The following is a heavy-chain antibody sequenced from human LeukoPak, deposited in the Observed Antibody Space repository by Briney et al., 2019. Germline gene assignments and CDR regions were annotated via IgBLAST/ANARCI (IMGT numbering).Heavy chain of an antibody. V-gene: IGHV1-69*04. J-gene: IGHJ4*02. CDR2: IIPILGIA. D-gene: IGHD3-10*01. Sequence: ASVKVSCKASGYTFTGYYMHWVRQAPGQGLEWMGRIIPILGIANYAQKFQGRVAITADKSTSTAYMELSSLRSEDTAVYYCARERPSGSYYNDYWGQGTLVTVSS. CDR3: ARERPSGSYYNDY. CDR1: GYTFTGYY.